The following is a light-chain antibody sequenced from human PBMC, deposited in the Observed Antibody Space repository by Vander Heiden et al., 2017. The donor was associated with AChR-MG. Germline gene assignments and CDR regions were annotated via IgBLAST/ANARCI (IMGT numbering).Light chain of an antibody. J-gene: IGLJ2*01. CDR3: CSYAGASTLVI. Sequence: QSALTQPRSVSRSPGQSVIISCTGSSSDVGNYEHDPWYHQHPGKAPRPTLHYLTKRPAGVPDRFSGSKSGSAASLAISDLQAEDEAVFYCCSYAGASTLVIFGGGTKVTVL. CDR2: YLT. CDR1: SSDVGNYEH. V-gene: IGLV2-11*01.